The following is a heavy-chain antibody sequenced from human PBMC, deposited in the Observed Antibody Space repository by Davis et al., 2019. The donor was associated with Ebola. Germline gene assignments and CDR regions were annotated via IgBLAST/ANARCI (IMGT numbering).Heavy chain of an antibody. CDR2: ISSSGSTI. D-gene: IGHD4-17*01. Sequence: GGSLRLSCAASGFTFSSYEMNWVRQAPGKGLEWVSYISSSGSTIYYADSVKGRFTISRDNSKNTLYLQMNSLRAEDTAVYYCAGSDYGDYLHYWGQGTLVTVSP. CDR1: GFTFSSYE. CDR3: AGSDYGDYLHY. V-gene: IGHV3-48*03. J-gene: IGHJ4*02.